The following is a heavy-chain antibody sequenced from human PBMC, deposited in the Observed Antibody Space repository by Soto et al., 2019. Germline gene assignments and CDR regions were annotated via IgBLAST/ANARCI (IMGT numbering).Heavy chain of an antibody. CDR2: MQPSTGRT. Sequence: QVQLVQSGAEVREPGASVKVSCKASGYSFTSLDINWVRQTAGQGLEWMGWMQPSTGRTGYAQKFQGRVTMTRDTSITTAYMELTPLTSDDTAFYCCARGVSAGVDYWGQGTLVTVSS. J-gene: IGHJ4*02. CDR3: ARGVSAGVDY. V-gene: IGHV1-8*01. CDR1: GYSFTSLD. D-gene: IGHD1-26*01.